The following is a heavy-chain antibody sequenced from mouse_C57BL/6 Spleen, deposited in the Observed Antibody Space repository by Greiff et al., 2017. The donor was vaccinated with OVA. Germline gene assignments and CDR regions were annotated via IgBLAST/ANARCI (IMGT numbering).Heavy chain of an antibody. CDR3: ARDGVNWYFDY. V-gene: IGHV5-4*01. J-gene: IGHJ2*01. D-gene: IGHD4-1*01. CDR1: GFTFSSYA. CDR2: ISDGGSYT. Sequence: EVQLVESGGGLVKPGGSLKLSCAASGFTFSSYAMSWVRQTPEKRLEWVATISDGGSYTYYPDNVKGRFTISRDNAKNNLYLQMSHLKSEDTAMYYCARDGVNWYFDYWGQGTTLTVSS.